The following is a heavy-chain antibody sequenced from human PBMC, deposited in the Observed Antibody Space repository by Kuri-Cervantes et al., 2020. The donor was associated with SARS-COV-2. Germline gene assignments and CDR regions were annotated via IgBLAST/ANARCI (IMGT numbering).Heavy chain of an antibody. CDR3: ARSRGYYDSSGQARHLIYF. CDR2: IKQDGSEK. J-gene: IGHJ4*02. D-gene: IGHD3-22*01. Sequence: GESLRLSCAASGFTFSSSRMTWVRQAPGKGLEWVANIKQDGSEKYYLDSVKGRLTISRDNAKNSLFLQMNSLRAEDTAVYYCARSRGYYDSSGQARHLIYFWGQGTQVTVSS. V-gene: IGHV3-7*03. CDR1: GFTFSSSR.